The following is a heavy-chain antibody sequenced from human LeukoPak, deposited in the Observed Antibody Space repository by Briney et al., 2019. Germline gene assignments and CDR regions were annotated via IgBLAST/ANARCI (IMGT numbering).Heavy chain of an antibody. Sequence: GGSLRLSCAASGFTFSSYAMSWVRQAPGKGLEWVSAISGSGGSTYYADSVKGRFTISRDNSKNTLYLQMNSLRAEDTAVYYCARAGDSSGWYYFDYWGQGTLVTVSS. CDR2: ISGSGGST. J-gene: IGHJ4*02. V-gene: IGHV3-23*01. CDR1: GFTFSSYA. D-gene: IGHD6-19*01. CDR3: ARAGDSSGWYYFDY.